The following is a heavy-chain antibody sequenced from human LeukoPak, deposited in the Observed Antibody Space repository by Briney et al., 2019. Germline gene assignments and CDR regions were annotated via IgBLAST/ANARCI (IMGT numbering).Heavy chain of an antibody. V-gene: IGHV3-66*01. CDR3: ARSPSSWYGYFDL. J-gene: IGHJ2*01. D-gene: IGHD6-13*01. CDR2: IYSCGSS. CDR1: GFSVNNNY. Sequence: PGGSLRLSCAASGFSVNNNYMSWVRQAPGKGLEWVSVIYSCGSSNYADSVKGRFTISRDNSKNTLYLQMNSLRAEDTAVYYCARSPSSWYGYFDLWGRGTLVTVSS.